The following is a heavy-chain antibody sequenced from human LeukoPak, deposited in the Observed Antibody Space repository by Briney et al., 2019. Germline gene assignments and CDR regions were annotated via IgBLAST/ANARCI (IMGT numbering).Heavy chain of an antibody. CDR3: AKECKHQPFDC. Sequence: GGSLRLSCAASGFTFSSYAMSWVRQAPGKGLEWVSDISDSGGSTSYADSVKGRFTVSRDNSKNTLYLQMNSLRAEDTAVYYCAKECKHQPFDCWGQGTLVTVSS. V-gene: IGHV3-23*01. CDR2: ISDSGGST. CDR1: GFTFSSYA. J-gene: IGHJ4*02.